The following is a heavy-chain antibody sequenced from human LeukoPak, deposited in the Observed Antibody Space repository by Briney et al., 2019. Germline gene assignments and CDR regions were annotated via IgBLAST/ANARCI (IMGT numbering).Heavy chain of an antibody. Sequence: PSETLSLTCTVSGGSISSYYWSWIRQPPGKGLEWIGEINHSGSTNYNPSLKSRVTISVDTSKNQFSLKLSSVTAADTAVYYCARAGFHYYDSSGLIDYWGQGTLVTVSS. D-gene: IGHD3-22*01. J-gene: IGHJ4*02. CDR1: GGSISSYY. CDR2: INHSGST. CDR3: ARAGFHYYDSSGLIDY. V-gene: IGHV4-34*01.